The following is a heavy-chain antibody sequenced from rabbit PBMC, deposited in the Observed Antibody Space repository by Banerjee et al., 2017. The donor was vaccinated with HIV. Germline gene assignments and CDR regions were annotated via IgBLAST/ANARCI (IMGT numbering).Heavy chain of an antibody. J-gene: IGHJ3*01. CDR2: IVAGSSGST. CDR3: ARQYAFTIAYYKL. V-gene: IGHV1S45*01. D-gene: IGHD1-1*01. Sequence: QEQLVESGGGLVQPEGSLTLTCKASGFTLSSSYYMCWVRQAPGKGLEWIGCIVAGSSGSTYYASWAKGRFTISSTSSTTVTLQMTSLTAADTATYFCARQYAFTIAYYKLWGQGTLVTVS. CDR1: GFTLSSSYY.